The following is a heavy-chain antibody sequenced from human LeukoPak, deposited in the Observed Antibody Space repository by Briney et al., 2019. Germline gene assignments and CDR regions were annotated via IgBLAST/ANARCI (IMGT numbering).Heavy chain of an antibody. CDR2: IYHSGST. V-gene: IGHV4-38-2*01. Sequence: PSETLSLTCAVSGYSISSGYYWGWIRQPPGKGLEWIGSIYHSGSTYYNPSLKSRVTISVDTSKNQFSLKLSSVTAADTAVYYCARRVYDSSGYYYRAFDYWGQGALVTVSS. D-gene: IGHD3-22*01. CDR1: GYSISSGYY. J-gene: IGHJ4*02. CDR3: ARRVYDSSGYYYRAFDY.